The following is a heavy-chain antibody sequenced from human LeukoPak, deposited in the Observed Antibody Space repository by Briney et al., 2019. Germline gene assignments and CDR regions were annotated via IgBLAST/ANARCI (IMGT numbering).Heavy chain of an antibody. CDR1: GLTFSDYY. V-gene: IGHV3-11*01. D-gene: IGHD2-15*01. CDR2: IGSSGSTI. Sequence: GGSLRLSCAASGLTFSDYYMSWTRQAPGKGLEWVSYIGSSGSTIYYADSVKGRFTISRDNAKNSLYLQMNSLRAEDTAVYYCARDRVVVAATWSYYYYYGMDVWGQGTTVTVSS. J-gene: IGHJ6*02. CDR3: ARDRVVVAATWSYYYYYGMDV.